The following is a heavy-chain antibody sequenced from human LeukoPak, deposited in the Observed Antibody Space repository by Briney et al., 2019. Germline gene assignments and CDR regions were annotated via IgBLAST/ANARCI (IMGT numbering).Heavy chain of an antibody. CDR3: ARGPRGRSSWYY. CDR2: IYYSGST. D-gene: IGHD6-13*01. Sequence: SETLSLTCTVSGGSISSYYWSWIRQPPGKGLEWIGYIYYSGSTNYNPSLKSRVTISVDTSKNQFSLKLSSVTAADTAVYYCARGPRGRSSWYYWGQGTLVTVSS. J-gene: IGHJ4*02. V-gene: IGHV4-59*01. CDR1: GGSISSYY.